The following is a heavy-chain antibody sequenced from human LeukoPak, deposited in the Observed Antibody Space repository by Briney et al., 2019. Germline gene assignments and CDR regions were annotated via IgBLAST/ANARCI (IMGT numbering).Heavy chain of an antibody. V-gene: IGHV3-30-3*01. CDR3: ARDPLAY. CDR2: ISNDGSNK. CDR1: GFTFSRYA. Sequence: GGSLRLSCAASGFTFSRYAMYWVRQAPGKGLEWVAMISNDGSNKYYADSVKGRFTISRDNSKNTLYLQMNSLRVEDTAVYYCARDPLAYWGQGTLVTVSS. D-gene: IGHD1-1*01. J-gene: IGHJ4*02.